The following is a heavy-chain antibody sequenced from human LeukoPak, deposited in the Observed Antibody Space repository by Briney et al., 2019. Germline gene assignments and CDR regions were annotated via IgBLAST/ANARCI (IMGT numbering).Heavy chain of an antibody. Sequence: KASETLSLTCTVSGGSISSYYWSWIRQPPGKGLEWIGYIYYSGSTNYNPSLKSRVTISVDTSKNQFSLKLSSVTAADTAVYYCARNPYYDFWSGYQGAFDIWGQGTMVTVSS. V-gene: IGHV4-59*01. CDR1: GGSISSYY. J-gene: IGHJ3*02. CDR2: IYYSGST. CDR3: ARNPYYDFWSGYQGAFDI. D-gene: IGHD3-3*01.